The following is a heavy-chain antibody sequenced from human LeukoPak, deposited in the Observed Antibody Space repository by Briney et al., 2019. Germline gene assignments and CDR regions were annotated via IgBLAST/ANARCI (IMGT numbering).Heavy chain of an antibody. V-gene: IGHV4-59*01. CDR1: GGSITSYQ. D-gene: IGHD4-17*01. CDR3: ARGGDYGDLRYFDY. Sequence: KSSETLSLTCTVSGGSITSYQWSWFRQTPGKGLEWIGCIYYSGSTNYNPSLKSRVTISVDTSKNQFSLKLNSVTAADTAVYYCARGGDYGDLRYFDYWGQGTLVTVSS. CDR2: IYYSGST. J-gene: IGHJ4*02.